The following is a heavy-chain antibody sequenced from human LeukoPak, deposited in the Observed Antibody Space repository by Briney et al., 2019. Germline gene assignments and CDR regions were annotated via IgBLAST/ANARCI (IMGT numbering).Heavy chain of an antibody. J-gene: IGHJ4*02. CDR3: ARNGYSSSWPFDY. D-gene: IGHD6-13*01. CDR2: IYSGGST. Sequence: GGSLRLSCAASGFTVSSNYMSWVRQAPGKGLEWVSVIYSGGSTYYADSVKGRFTISRDNSKNTLYLQMNSLRAEDTAVYYCARNGYSSSWPFDYWAREPWSPSPQ. CDR1: GFTVSSNY. V-gene: IGHV3-53*01.